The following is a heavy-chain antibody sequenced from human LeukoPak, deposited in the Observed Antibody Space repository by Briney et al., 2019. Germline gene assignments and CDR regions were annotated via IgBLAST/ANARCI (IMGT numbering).Heavy chain of an antibody. CDR1: GXXFSSYA. CDR2: ISGSGGST. D-gene: IGHD6-13*01. V-gene: IGHV3-23*01. CDR3: AKSRIVAAGSWETSGY. J-gene: IGHJ4*02. Sequence: GGSLRLSXXASGXXFSSYAMSWVRQAPGKGLEWVSAISGSGGSTYYADSVKGRFTISRDNSKNTLYLQMNSLRAEDTAVYYCAKSRIVAAGSWETSGYWGQGTLVTVSS.